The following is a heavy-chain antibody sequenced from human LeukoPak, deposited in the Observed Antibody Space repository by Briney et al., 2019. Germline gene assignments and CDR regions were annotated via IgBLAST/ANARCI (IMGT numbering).Heavy chain of an antibody. CDR3: ARDCSSTSCYPQDAFDI. V-gene: IGHV4-59*12. CDR1: GVSISSYY. CDR2: IYYSGST. D-gene: IGHD2-2*01. Sequence: SETLSLTCTVSGVSISSYYWSWIRQPPGKGLEWIGYIYYSGSTNYNPSLKSRVTISVDTSKNQFSLKLSSVTAADTAVYYCARDCSSTSCYPQDAFDIWGQGTMVTVSS. J-gene: IGHJ3*02.